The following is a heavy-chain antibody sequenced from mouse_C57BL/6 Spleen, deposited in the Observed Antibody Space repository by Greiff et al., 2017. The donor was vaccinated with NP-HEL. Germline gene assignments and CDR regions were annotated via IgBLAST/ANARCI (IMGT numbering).Heavy chain of an antibody. CDR1: GFTFSDYG. Sequence: EVKVVESGGGLVKPGGSLKLSCAASGFTFSDYGMHWVRQAPEKGLEWVAYISSGSSTIYYADTVKGRFTISRDNAKNTLFLPMTSLRSEDTAMYYWARPCDYYGGYAMDYWGQGTSVTVSS. CDR3: ARPCDYYGGYAMDY. J-gene: IGHJ4*01. CDR2: ISSGSSTI. D-gene: IGHD1-1*01. V-gene: IGHV5-17*01.